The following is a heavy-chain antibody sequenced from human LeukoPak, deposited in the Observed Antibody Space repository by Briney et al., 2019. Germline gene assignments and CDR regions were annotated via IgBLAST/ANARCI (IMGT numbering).Heavy chain of an antibody. Sequence: GGSLRLSCAASGFTVSSNYMSWVRQAPGKGLEWVSVIYSGGSTYYADSVKGRFTISRDNSKNTLCLQMNSLRAEDTAVYYCARDPGDCSGGSCYGDYWGQGTLVTVSS. CDR2: IYSGGST. V-gene: IGHV3-53*01. CDR1: GFTVSSNY. CDR3: ARDPGDCSGGSCYGDY. J-gene: IGHJ4*02. D-gene: IGHD2-15*01.